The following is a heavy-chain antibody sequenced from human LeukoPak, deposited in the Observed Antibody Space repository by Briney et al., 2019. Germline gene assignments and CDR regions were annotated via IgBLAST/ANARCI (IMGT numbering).Heavy chain of an antibody. V-gene: IGHV3-11*06. CDR3: ARDGPADIVVVVAAEGAFDI. CDR2: ISSSSSYT. Sequence: GGSLRLSCAASGFTFSNYYMSWISQAPGEGLEWVSYISSSSSYTNYADSVKGRYTISRDNAKNSLYLQMNRLRGEDRAVYYCARDGPADIVVVVAAEGAFDIWGQGTMVTVSS. D-gene: IGHD2-15*01. CDR1: GFTFSNYY. J-gene: IGHJ3*02.